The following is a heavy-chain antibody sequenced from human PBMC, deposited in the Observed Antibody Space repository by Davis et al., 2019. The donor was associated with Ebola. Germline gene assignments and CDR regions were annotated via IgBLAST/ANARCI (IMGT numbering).Heavy chain of an antibody. Sequence: ASVKVSCKASGYTFSSYGISWVRQAPGQGLEWMGWISAYNGNTNYAQKLQGRVTMTTDTATTTAYMEVGGLRSDDTAVYYCARAQFPTTSDHWGQGTLVTVSS. CDR2: ISAYNGNT. CDR3: ARAQFPTTSDH. D-gene: IGHD1-1*01. V-gene: IGHV1-18*04. CDR1: GYTFSSYG. J-gene: IGHJ4*02.